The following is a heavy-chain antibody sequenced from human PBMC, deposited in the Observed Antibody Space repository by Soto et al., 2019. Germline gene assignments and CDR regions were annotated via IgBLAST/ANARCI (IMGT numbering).Heavy chain of an antibody. V-gene: IGHV4-59*01. J-gene: IGHJ6*02. Sequence: QVQLQESGPGLVKPSETLSLTCTVSGGSISTCSWSWIRQPPGKGLECGGYIDYSGGTNYNPSLKRRVPISLGTYQNHFAQKLSSITAADTAMYCCAKVWCIYPQLASTRGVDVWGQGTTVTVSS. D-gene: IGHD2-8*01. CDR3: AKVWCIYPQLASTRGVDV. CDR2: IDYSGGT. CDR1: GGSISTCS.